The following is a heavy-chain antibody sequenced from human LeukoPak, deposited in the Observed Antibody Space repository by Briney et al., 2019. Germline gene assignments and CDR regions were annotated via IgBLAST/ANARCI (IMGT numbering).Heavy chain of an antibody. D-gene: IGHD6-13*01. J-gene: IGHJ4*02. Sequence: GESLKISCQGSGYTFSTYWLAWVRQMPGKGPEWMGIIYPGDSDTRYSPSFEGQVTISADKSINTAFLQWSSLRASDTAMYYCARGGLRAAAEVGIHPSIPWGQGTLVTVSS. V-gene: IGHV5-51*01. CDR1: GYTFSTYW. CDR3: ARGGLRAAAEVGIHPSIP. CDR2: IYPGDSDT.